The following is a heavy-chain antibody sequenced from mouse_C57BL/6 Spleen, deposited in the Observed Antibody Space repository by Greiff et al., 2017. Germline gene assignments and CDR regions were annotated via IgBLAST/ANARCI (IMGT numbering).Heavy chain of an antibody. J-gene: IGHJ2*01. Sequence: EVKLMESGGGLVKPGGSLKLSCAASGFTFSDYGMHWVRQAPEKGLEWVAYISSGSSTIYYADTVKGRCTISRDNAKNTLFLQMTSLRSEDTAMYYCARRNYFDYWGQGDTRPGFS. CDR3: ARRNYFDY. CDR1: GFTFSDYG. CDR2: ISSGSSTI. V-gene: IGHV5-17*01.